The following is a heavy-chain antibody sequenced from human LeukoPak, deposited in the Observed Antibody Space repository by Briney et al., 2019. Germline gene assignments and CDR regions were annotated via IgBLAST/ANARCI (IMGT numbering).Heavy chain of an antibody. D-gene: IGHD3-10*01. CDR2: IYTSGST. CDR3: ARMVRGVGVFDY. J-gene: IGHJ4*02. Sequence: SETLSLTCAVYGGSFSGYYWSWIRQPAGKGLEWIGRIYTSGSTNYNPSLKSRVTISVDTSKNQFSLKLSSVTAADTAVYYCARMVRGVGVFDYWGQGTLVTVSS. V-gene: IGHV4-59*10. CDR1: GGSFSGYY.